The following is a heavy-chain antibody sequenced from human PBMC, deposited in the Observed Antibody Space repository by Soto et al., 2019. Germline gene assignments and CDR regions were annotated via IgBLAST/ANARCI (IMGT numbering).Heavy chain of an antibody. Sequence: ASETLSLTCSVSGGSISGSYWSWIRQSPGKGLEWLGYVYYTGSTNYSPSLRSRVSISVDTPMNQFSLKLSSVTAADTAVYYCARGYYESSDYFVGSPIFDYWGQGSLVTVSS. D-gene: IGHD3-22*01. J-gene: IGHJ4*02. V-gene: IGHV4-59*08. CDR2: VYYTGST. CDR1: GGSISGSY. CDR3: ARGYYESSDYFVGSPIFDY.